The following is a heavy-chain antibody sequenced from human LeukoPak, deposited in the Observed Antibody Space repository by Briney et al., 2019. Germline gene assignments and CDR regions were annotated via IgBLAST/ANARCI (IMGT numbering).Heavy chain of an antibody. CDR1: GFTFSSYG. V-gene: IGHV3-23*01. Sequence: GGSLRLSCAASGFTFSSYGMSWVRQAPGKGLEWVSAISSTGGGTYYADSVKGRFTISRDNSKNTLYLQMNSPRAEDTAVYYCAKRGPGSPESGKYYFDYWGQGTLVTVSS. CDR2: ISSTGGGT. D-gene: IGHD3-10*01. J-gene: IGHJ4*02. CDR3: AKRGPGSPESGKYYFDY.